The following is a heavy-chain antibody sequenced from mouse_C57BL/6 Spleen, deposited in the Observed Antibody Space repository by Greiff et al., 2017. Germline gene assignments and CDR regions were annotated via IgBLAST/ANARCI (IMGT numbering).Heavy chain of an antibody. D-gene: IGHD1-1*01. CDR2: IDPSDSYT. CDR1: GYTFTSYW. V-gene: IGHV1-50*01. CDR3: ARRGTVVAKYFDV. Sequence: QVQLQQSGAELVKPGASVKLSCKASGYTFTSYWMQWVKQRPGQGLEWIGEIDPSDSYTNYNQKFKGKATLTVDTSSSTAYMQLSSLTSEDSAVYYCARRGTVVAKYFDVWGTGTTVTVSS. J-gene: IGHJ1*03.